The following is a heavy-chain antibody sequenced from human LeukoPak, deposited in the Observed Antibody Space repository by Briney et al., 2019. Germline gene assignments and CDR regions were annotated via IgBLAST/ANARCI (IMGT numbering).Heavy chain of an antibody. D-gene: IGHD1-26*01. CDR3: ASSYSGSHPIDY. CDR1: GGTFSSYA. V-gene: IGHV1-69*13. J-gene: IGHJ4*02. CDR2: IIPIFGTA. Sequence: GASVKFSCKASGGTFSSYAISWVRQAPGQGLEWMGGIIPIFGTANYARKFQGRVTITADESTSTAYMELSSLRSEDTAVYYCASSYSGSHPIDYWGQGTLVTVSS.